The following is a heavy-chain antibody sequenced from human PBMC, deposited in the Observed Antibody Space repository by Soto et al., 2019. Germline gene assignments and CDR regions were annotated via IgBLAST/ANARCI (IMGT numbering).Heavy chain of an antibody. V-gene: IGHV1-69*13. CDR2: IIPIFGTA. Sequence: SVKVSCKASGGTFSSYAISWVRQAPGQGLEWMGGIIPIFGTANYAQKFQGRVTITADESTSTAYMELSSLRSEDTAVYYCARGDSTDCSNGVCSFFYNHDMDVWGQGTTVTVSS. J-gene: IGHJ6*02. CDR3: ARGDSTDCSNGVCSFFYNHDMDV. D-gene: IGHD2-8*01. CDR1: GGTFSSYA.